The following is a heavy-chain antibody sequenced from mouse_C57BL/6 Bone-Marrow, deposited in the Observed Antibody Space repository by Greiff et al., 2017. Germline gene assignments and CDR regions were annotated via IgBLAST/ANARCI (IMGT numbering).Heavy chain of an antibody. CDR2: IYPRSGNT. D-gene: IGHD2-3*01. Sequence: VQVVESGAELARPGASVKLSCKASGYTFTSYGISWVKQRTGQGLEWIGEIYPRSGNTYYNEKFKGKATLTADKSSSTAYMELRSLTSEDSAVYFCARDDGYPLDYWGQGTTLTVSS. CDR1: GYTFTSYG. J-gene: IGHJ2*01. CDR3: ARDDGYPLDY. V-gene: IGHV1-81*01.